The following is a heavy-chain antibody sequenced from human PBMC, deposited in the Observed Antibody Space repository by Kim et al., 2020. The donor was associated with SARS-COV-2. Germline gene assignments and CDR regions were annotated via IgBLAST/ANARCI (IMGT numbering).Heavy chain of an antibody. V-gene: IGHV2-5*02. CDR1: GFSLSTSGVG. CDR3: AHTSILLKYYYDSSGYYYSTWFDP. CDR2: IYWDDDK. D-gene: IGHD3-22*01. J-gene: IGHJ5*02. Sequence: SGPTLVNPTQTLTLTCTFSGFSLSTSGVGVGWIRQPPGKALEWLALIYWDDDKRYSPSLKSRLTITKDTSKNQVVLTMTNMDPVDTATYYCAHTSILLKYYYDSSGYYYSTWFDPWGQGTLVTVSS.